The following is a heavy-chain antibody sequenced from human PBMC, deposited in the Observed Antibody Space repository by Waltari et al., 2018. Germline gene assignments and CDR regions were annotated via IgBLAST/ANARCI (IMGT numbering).Heavy chain of an antibody. J-gene: IGHJ4*02. Sequence: EVQLVESGGGLVQPGRSLRLSCAASGFTFDDYAMHWVRRAPGKGLEWVSGISWNSGSIGYADSVKGRFTISRDNAKNSLYLQMNSLRAEDTALYYCAKGPAAAGYYFDYWGQGTLVTVSS. V-gene: IGHV3-9*01. CDR2: ISWNSGSI. CDR3: AKGPAAAGYYFDY. D-gene: IGHD6-13*01. CDR1: GFTFDDYA.